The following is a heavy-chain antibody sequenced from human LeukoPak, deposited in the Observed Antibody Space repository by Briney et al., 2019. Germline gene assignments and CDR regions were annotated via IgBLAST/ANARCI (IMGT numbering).Heavy chain of an antibody. Sequence: PSETLSLTCSVSGGSMSSYYWSWIRQSPGKGLEYIGYIYDSGSTNYNPSLKSRVTISVDTSKHQFSLKVSSLTAADTAVYYCARSVRWWELLHWGQGILVTVSS. D-gene: IGHD2-15*01. CDR2: IYDSGST. CDR1: GGSMSSYY. J-gene: IGHJ4*02. CDR3: ARSVRWWELLH. V-gene: IGHV4-59*01.